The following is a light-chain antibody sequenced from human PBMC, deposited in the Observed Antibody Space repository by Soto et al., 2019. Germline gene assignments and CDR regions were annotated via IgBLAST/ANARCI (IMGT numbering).Light chain of an antibody. V-gene: IGKV1-39*01. CDR1: HAINSY. CDR2: AAS. J-gene: IGKJ4*01. CDR3: HKKFN. Sequence: DIQMNQSPSSLSASVGDRVTLTCRTSHAINSYLNWNQQKAGQAPKLLIYAASTLQSGVPSRFSRRGSATDFTLTITSLQHEYFATYYCHKKFNFGGRTKLEIK.